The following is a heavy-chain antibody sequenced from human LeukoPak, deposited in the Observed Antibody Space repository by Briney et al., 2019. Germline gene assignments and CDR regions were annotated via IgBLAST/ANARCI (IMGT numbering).Heavy chain of an antibody. J-gene: IGHJ4*02. CDR3: AKGGYGSEPGAS. D-gene: IGHD3-10*01. V-gene: IGHV4-31*03. CDR1: GGSMSSSAVY. Sequence: SQTLSLTCTVSGGSMSSSAVYWSWLRQHPVKGLEWIGYVYTSGSTYYNPSLKSRLTISIDTSKNQFSLNVSSVTTADTAIYYCAKGGYGSEPGASGGQGTLVTVSS. CDR2: VYTSGST.